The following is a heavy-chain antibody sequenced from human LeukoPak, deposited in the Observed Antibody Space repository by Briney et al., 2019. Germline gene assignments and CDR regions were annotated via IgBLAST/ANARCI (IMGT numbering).Heavy chain of an antibody. CDR2: VLTSGTA. V-gene: IGHV4-4*07. D-gene: IGHD3-3*01. CDR1: RGSIRSSS. CDR3: TRVSYFAFWSKSYSSPPGDAFDI. J-gene: IGHJ3*02. Sequence: SETLSLTCSISRGSIRSSSWTWIRQPAGKGLEWIGLVLTSGTAIYNPSLESRVTMSLDTSKSQFSLNVTSVTAADTAVYYCTRVSYFAFWSKSYSSPPGDAFDIWGQGTMVIVSS.